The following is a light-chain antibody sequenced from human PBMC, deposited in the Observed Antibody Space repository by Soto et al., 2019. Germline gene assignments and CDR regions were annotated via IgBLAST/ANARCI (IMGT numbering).Light chain of an antibody. CDR1: QAISNS. Sequence: IQLTQSPSSLSASVGDRVTITCRASQAISNSLAWYQQKPGKAPKLLIYTATTLQTGVPSRFSGSGSGTDFALSISSLQPEDFATYYCQQLNSYPRTFGQGTKLEIK. CDR3: QQLNSYPRT. CDR2: TAT. J-gene: IGKJ2*01. V-gene: IGKV1-9*01.